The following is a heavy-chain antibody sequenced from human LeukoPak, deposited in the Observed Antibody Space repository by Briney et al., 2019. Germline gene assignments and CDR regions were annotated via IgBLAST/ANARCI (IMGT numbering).Heavy chain of an antibody. CDR1: GYNFNDYW. CDR2: IWPGDSDT. J-gene: IGHJ4*02. D-gene: IGHD3-9*01. Sequence: GESLKISCKGSGYNFNDYWIGWVRQMLGKGLEWMGIIWPGDSDTRYSPSFQGQVTISVDKSISTACLQWSSLKASDTATYYCARQYYDVLTGFYIHFDYWGQGTLVTVSS. V-gene: IGHV5-51*01. CDR3: ARQYYDVLTGFYIHFDY.